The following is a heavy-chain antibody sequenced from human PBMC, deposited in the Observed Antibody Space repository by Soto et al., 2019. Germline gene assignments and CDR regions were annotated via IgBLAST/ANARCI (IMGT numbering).Heavy chain of an antibody. J-gene: IGHJ4*02. CDR3: ARLQLVLDY. V-gene: IGHV3-30-3*01. CDR2: TSYDGSNN. CDR1: GFTFSMYA. Sequence: QVQLVQSGGGVVQPGRSLRLSCAASGFTFSMYAMHWVRQAPGKGLEWLAVTSYDGSNNDYADAVKGRFTISRDNTQNRRFLQMNSLRPEDTAIYYCARLQLVLDYWGQGTLVTVAS. D-gene: IGHD6-6*01.